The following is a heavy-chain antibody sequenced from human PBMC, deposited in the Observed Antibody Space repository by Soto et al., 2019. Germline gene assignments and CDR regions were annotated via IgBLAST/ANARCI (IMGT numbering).Heavy chain of an antibody. D-gene: IGHD1-1*01. CDR2: IYPSVSS. Sequence: SETLSLTCSVSGFAISRGYYWSWVRQPPGKGLEWIGSIYPSVSSYHNPSLATRLRLSIDTSKNQCTLNLTSVTAADTALYFCAREKVGTTFFDNWGQGSQVTVSS. V-gene: IGHV4-38-2*02. CDR3: AREKVGTTFFDN. J-gene: IGHJ4*02. CDR1: GFAISRGYY.